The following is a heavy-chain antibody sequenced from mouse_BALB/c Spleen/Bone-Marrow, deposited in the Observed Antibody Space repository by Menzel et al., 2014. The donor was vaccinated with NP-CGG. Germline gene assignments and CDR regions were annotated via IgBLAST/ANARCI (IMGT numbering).Heavy chain of an antibody. CDR2: IDPANGNT. Sequence: EVQLQESGAELVKPGASVKLSCTASGFNIKDTYMHWVKQRPEQGLEWIGRIDPANGNTKYDPKFQGKATITADTSSNTAYLQLSSLTSEDSAVYYCARGGYYGTSLLPYWGQGTLVTVSA. CDR3: ARGGYYGTSLLPY. J-gene: IGHJ3*01. D-gene: IGHD1-1*01. CDR1: GFNIKDTY. V-gene: IGHV14-3*02.